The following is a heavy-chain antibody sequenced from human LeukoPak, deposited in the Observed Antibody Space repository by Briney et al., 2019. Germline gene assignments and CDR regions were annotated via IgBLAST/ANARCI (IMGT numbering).Heavy chain of an antibody. V-gene: IGHV3-23*01. CDR1: DFTFSSYA. CDR2: ISGSGDNT. Sequence: PGGSLRLSCAASDFTFSSYAMSWDRQAPGKGLEWVSAISGSGDNTYYADSVKGRFTISRDNSKNTLYLQMNSERAEDTAVYYCARDRHGFFDYWGQGTLVTVSS. J-gene: IGHJ4*03. CDR3: ARDRHGFFDY.